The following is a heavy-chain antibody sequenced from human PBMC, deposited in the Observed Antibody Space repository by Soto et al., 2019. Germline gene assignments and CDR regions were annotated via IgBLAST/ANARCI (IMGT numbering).Heavy chain of an antibody. Sequence: QLQLQESGSGLVKPSQTLSLTCAVSGGSISSGGYSWSWIRQPPGKGLEWIGYIYHSGSNYYKPSLKSRVTIPVDRSKKQFSLKLSSVTAADTAVYYCARGGVYSYAYSFDYWGQGTLVTVSS. CDR2: IYHSGSN. J-gene: IGHJ4*02. CDR1: GGSISSGGYS. CDR3: ARGGVYSYAYSFDY. V-gene: IGHV4-30-2*01. D-gene: IGHD5-18*01.